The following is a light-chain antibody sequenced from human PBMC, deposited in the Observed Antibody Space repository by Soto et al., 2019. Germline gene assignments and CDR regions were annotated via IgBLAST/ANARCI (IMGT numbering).Light chain of an antibody. Sequence: DIQMTQSPSYVSASVGDRVTISCQASQGRSRSLAWYQQKPGKAPKLLIYAASSLQSGVPSRFSGSGFGTDFTLTISSLQPEDSAIYYCQQADTCPIAFGQGTRLEIK. CDR2: AAS. CDR3: QQADTCPIA. CDR1: QGRSRS. J-gene: IGKJ5*01. V-gene: IGKV1D-12*01.